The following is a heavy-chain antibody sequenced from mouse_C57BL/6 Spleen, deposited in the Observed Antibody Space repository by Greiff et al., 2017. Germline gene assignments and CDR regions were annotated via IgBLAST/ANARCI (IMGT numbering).Heavy chain of an antibody. V-gene: IGHV1-55*01. CDR3: AREEYYYGSSYVGFAY. J-gene: IGHJ3*01. CDR1: GYTFTSYW. CDR2: IYPGSGST. D-gene: IGHD1-1*01. Sequence: QVHVKQPGAELVKPGASVKMSCKASGYTFTSYWITWVKQRPGQGLEWIGDIYPGSGSTNYNEKFKSKATLTVDTSSSTAYMQLSSLTSEDSAVYYCAREEYYYGSSYVGFAYWGQGTLVTVSA.